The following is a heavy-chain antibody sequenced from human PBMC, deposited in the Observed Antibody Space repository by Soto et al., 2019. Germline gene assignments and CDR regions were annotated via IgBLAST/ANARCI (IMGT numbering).Heavy chain of an antibody. J-gene: IGHJ4*02. CDR3: AKDISRGPTKNYDFWSGPDY. Sequence: GGALRLSCGASGFTFDEYAIHWVRQPPGEGLEWVSLISWDGSNRYYADSVQGRFTISRDNSKYSLYLEMNSLRPEDTALYYCAKDISRGPTKNYDFWSGPDYWGQGTLVTVSS. CDR1: GFTFDEYA. D-gene: IGHD3-3*01. CDR2: ISWDGSNR. V-gene: IGHV3-43D*04.